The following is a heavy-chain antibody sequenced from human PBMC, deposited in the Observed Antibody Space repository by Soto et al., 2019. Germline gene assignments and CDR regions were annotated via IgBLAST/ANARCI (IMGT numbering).Heavy chain of an antibody. J-gene: IGHJ4*02. Sequence: SETLSLTCTVSGGSISSSSYYWGWIRQPPGKGLEWIGSIYYSGSTYYNPSLKSRVTISVDTSKNQFSLKLSSVTAADTAVYYCARHPGGGLTGDPGWGQGTLVTVSS. V-gene: IGHV4-39*01. CDR2: IYYSGST. D-gene: IGHD7-27*01. CDR3: ARHPGGGLTGDPG. CDR1: GGSISSSSYY.